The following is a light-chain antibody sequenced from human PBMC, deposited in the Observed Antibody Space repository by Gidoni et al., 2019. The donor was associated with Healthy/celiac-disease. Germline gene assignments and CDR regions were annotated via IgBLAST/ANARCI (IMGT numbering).Light chain of an antibody. CDR2: QDS. CDR3: QAWDSSTGDVV. Sequence: SYELTQPPSVSVSPGQTASSTCSGDKVGEKYACWYQQKPGQSPVLVIYQDSKRPSGNPERFSGSTSGNTATLTISGTQAMDEADYYCQAWDSSTGDVVFGGGTKLTVL. J-gene: IGLJ2*01. CDR1: KVGEKY. V-gene: IGLV3-1*01.